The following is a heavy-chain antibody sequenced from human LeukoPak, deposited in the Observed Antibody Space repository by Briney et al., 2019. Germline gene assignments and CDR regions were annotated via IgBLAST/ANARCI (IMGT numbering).Heavy chain of an antibody. CDR3: ARDTGSYYDILTDVNWFDP. CDR1: GYTFTGYY. J-gene: IGHJ5*02. D-gene: IGHD3-9*01. V-gene: IGHV1-2*02. Sequence: GASVKVSCKASGYTFTGYYMHWVRQAPGQGLEWMGWINPNSGGTNYAQKFQGRVTMTRDTSISTAYMELSRLRSDDTAVYYCARDTGSYYDILTDVNWFDPWGQGTLVTVSS. CDR2: INPNSGGT.